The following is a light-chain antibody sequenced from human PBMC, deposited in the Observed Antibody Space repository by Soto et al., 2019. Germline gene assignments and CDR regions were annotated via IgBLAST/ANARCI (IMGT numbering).Light chain of an antibody. Sequence: EIVLTQSPGTLSLSPGERATLSCRASQNVGSRYLAWYQQKPGQAPRLLIYGTSNRATGIPDRSSGSRSGTDFSLTLSSLEPGDLAVYYCQQYGRSPRTFGQGTKVEIK. CDR1: QNVGSRY. J-gene: IGKJ1*01. V-gene: IGKV3-20*01. CDR2: GTS. CDR3: QQYGRSPRT.